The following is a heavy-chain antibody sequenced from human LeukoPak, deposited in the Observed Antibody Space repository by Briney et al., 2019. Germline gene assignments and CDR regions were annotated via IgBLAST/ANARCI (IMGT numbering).Heavy chain of an antibody. CDR2: IYYRGST. CDR3: ARDEGSSGRGGVDY. J-gene: IGHJ4*02. V-gene: IGHV4-59*01. CDR1: GGPLTSYC. Sequence: PSETLSLTCAVSGGPLTSYCWSWIRQPPGKGLEWIGFIYYRGSTNYNPSLESRVTISVDTSKNQFSLKLSSVTAADTAVYYCARDEGSSGRGGVDYWGQGSLVSVSS. D-gene: IGHD6-19*01.